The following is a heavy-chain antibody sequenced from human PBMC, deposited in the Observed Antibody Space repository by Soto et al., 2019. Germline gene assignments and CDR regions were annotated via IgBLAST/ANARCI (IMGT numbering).Heavy chain of an antibody. D-gene: IGHD3-22*01. V-gene: IGHV4-30-2*01. CDR1: GGSISSGGYS. Sequence: SETLSLTCAVSGGSISSGGYSWSWIRQLPGKGLEWIGYIYHSGSTYYNPSLKSRVTISVDRSKNQFSLKLSSVTAADTAVYYCARGGVDYYDSSGYYFSPYYFDYWGQGTLVTVSS. CDR2: IYHSGST. J-gene: IGHJ4*02. CDR3: ARGGVDYYDSSGYYFSPYYFDY.